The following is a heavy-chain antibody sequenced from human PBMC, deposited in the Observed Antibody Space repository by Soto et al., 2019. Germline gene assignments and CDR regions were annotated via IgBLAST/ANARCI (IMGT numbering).Heavy chain of an antibody. Sequence: HPGGPLRLSCAASGFPFSSYSMNWVRQAPGKGLEWVSYISSSSSTIYYADSVKGRFTISRDNAKNSLYLQMNSLRAEDTAVYYCARDRVERFLEWHNYYYMDVWGKGTTVTVSS. CDR1: GFPFSSYS. CDR2: ISSSSSTI. V-gene: IGHV3-48*01. CDR3: ARDRVERFLEWHNYYYMDV. D-gene: IGHD3-3*01. J-gene: IGHJ6*03.